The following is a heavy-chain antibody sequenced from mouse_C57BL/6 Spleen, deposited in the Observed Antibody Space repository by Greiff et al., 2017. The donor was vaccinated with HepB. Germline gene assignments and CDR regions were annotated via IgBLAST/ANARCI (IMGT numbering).Heavy chain of an antibody. CDR2: ISSGSSTI. CDR1: GFTFSDYG. CDR3: AREDAMDY. J-gene: IGHJ4*01. Sequence: EVQWVESGGGLVKPGGSLKLSCAASGFTFSDYGMHWVRQAPEKGLEWVAYISSGSSTIYYADTVKGRFTISRDNAKNTLFLQMTSLRSEDTAMYYCAREDAMDYWGQGTSVTVSS. V-gene: IGHV5-17*01.